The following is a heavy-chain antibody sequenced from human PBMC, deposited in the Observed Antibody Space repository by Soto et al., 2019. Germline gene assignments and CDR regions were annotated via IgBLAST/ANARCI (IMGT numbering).Heavy chain of an antibody. Sequence: EVLLVQSGAEVKKPGESLRISCNVSGYSFTNYWIAWVRQMPGKGLEWVGRIDPSDSRTYYSPSFQGHVTISVDRSITTAYLRWSSLKASDTAIYYCARQITTFGVIINALNVWGQGTTVTVSS. D-gene: IGHD3-3*01. CDR3: ARQITTFGVIINALNV. CDR2: IDPSDSRT. V-gene: IGHV5-10-1*03. J-gene: IGHJ3*01. CDR1: GYSFTNYW.